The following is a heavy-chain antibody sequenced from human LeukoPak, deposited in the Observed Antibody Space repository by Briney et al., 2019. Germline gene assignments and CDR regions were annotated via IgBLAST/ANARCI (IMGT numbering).Heavy chain of an antibody. CDR1: GYTFTSYA. CDR3: ARDFPRVIAVAGPDY. Sequence: AASVKVSCKASGYTFTSYAMHWVRQAPGQRLEWMGWINAGNGNTKYSQKFQGRVTITRDTSASTAYMELSRLRSGDTAVYYCARDFPRVIAVAGPDYWGQGTLVTVSS. V-gene: IGHV1-3*01. J-gene: IGHJ4*02. CDR2: INAGNGNT. D-gene: IGHD6-19*01.